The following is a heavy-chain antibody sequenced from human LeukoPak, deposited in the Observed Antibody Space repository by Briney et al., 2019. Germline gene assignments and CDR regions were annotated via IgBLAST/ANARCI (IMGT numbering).Heavy chain of an antibody. CDR1: GGTFISYA. CDR2: IIPIFGTA. Sequence: SVKVSFKASGGTFISYAISWVRQAPGQGLEWMGGIIPIFGTANYAQKFQGRVTITADKSTSTAYMELSSLRSEDTAVYYCARSRKRGDYGSSCDYWGQGTLVTVSS. V-gene: IGHV1-69*06. J-gene: IGHJ4*02. CDR3: ARSRKRGDYGSSCDY. D-gene: IGHD3-10*01.